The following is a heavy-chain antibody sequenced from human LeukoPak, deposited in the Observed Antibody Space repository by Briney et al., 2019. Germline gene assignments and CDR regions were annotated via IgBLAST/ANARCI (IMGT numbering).Heavy chain of an antibody. CDR3: ARGAVAVRNAFDI. Sequence: SQTLSLTFAISGDSVSSNSAAWNWIRQSPSRGLEWLGRTYYSSKWYNDYAVSVKSRITINPDTSKNQFSLQLNSVTPEDTALYYCARGAVAVRNAFDIWGQGTMVTVSS. CDR1: GDSVSSNSAA. D-gene: IGHD6-19*01. CDR2: TYYSSKWYN. J-gene: IGHJ3*02. V-gene: IGHV6-1*01.